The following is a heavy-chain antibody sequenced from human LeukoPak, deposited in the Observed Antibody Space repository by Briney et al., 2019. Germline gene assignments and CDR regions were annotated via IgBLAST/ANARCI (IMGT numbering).Heavy chain of an antibody. J-gene: IGHJ5*02. CDR2: INHSGST. V-gene: IGHV4-34*01. CDR1: GGSISSGGYS. Sequence: NPSETLSLTCAVSGGSISSGGYSWSWLRQPPGKGLEWIGEINHSGSTNYNPSLKSRVTISVDTSKNQFSLKLSSVTAADTAVYYCARGGGDYVYQFFWTKNDNWFDPWGQGTLVTVSS. CDR3: ARGGGDYVYQFFWTKNDNWFDP. D-gene: IGHD4-17*01.